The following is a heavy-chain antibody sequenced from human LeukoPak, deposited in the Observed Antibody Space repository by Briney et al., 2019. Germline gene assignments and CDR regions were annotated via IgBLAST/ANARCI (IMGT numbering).Heavy chain of an antibody. CDR2: ISSSGSTI. CDR3: ARDAPIVVVPAAPYYYYYYMDV. Sequence: PGGSLRLSCAASGFTFGDYYMSWIRQAPGKGLEWVSYISSSGSTIYYADSVKGRFTISRDNAKNSLHLQMNSLRAEDTAVYYCARDAPIVVVPAAPYYYYYYMDVWGKGTTVTVSS. J-gene: IGHJ6*03. CDR1: GFTFGDYY. D-gene: IGHD2-2*01. V-gene: IGHV3-11*01.